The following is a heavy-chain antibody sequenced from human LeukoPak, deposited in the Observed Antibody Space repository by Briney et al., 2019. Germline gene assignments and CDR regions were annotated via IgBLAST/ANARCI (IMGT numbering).Heavy chain of an antibody. CDR3: ARDEANYFDC. V-gene: IGHV3-48*02. Sequence: GGSLRLSCAASGFTFSSYGMNWLRQAPGKGLEWVSYISSSSSTIYYADSVKGRFTVSRDNAKNSLYLQMNSLSDEDTAVYYCARDEANYFDCWGQETLVTVSS. CDR1: GFTFSSYG. J-gene: IGHJ4*02. CDR2: ISSSSSTI.